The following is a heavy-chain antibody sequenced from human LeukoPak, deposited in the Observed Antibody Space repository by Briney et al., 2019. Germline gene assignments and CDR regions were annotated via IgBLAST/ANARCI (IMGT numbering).Heavy chain of an antibody. CDR1: GFTFSDYY. V-gene: IGHV3-11*01. CDR3: AREGYCSGSYDWICAFDI. Sequence: PGGSLRLSCAASGFTFSDYYVSWIRQAPGKGLEWVSYISSSGSTIYYADSVKGRFTISRDNAKNSLYLQMNSLRAEDTAVYYCAREGYCSGSYDWICAFDIWGQGTMVTVSS. D-gene: IGHD1-26*01. J-gene: IGHJ3*02. CDR2: ISSSGSTI.